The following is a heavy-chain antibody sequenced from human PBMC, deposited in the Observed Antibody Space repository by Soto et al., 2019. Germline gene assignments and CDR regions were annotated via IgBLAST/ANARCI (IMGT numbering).Heavy chain of an antibody. V-gene: IGHV3-13*01. J-gene: IGHJ4*02. CDR3: ARAEVGSSWPTDY. CDR2: IGTAGDT. CDR1: GFTFSSYD. Sequence: PGGSLRLSCAASGFTFSSYDMHWVRQATGKGLEWVSAIGTAGDTYYPGSVKGRFTISRENAKNSLYLQMNSLRAGDTAVYYCARAEVGSSWPTDYWGQGTLVTVSS. D-gene: IGHD6-13*01.